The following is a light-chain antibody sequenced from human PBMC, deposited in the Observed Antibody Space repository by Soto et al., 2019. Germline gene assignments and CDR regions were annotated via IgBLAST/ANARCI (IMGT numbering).Light chain of an antibody. J-gene: IGLJ3*02. Sequence: QSVLTQPASVSGSPGQSITISCTGTSSDVGGYNSVSWYQQHPGKAPKLMIYEVTSRPSGVSNRFSGSKSGNTASLTISGLQVDDEANYYCSSYTTSSPRVFGGGTKLTVL. CDR3: SSYTTSSPRV. CDR2: EVT. V-gene: IGLV2-14*01. CDR1: SSDVGGYNS.